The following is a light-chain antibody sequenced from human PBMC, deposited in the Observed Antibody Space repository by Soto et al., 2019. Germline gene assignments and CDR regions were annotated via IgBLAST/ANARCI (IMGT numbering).Light chain of an antibody. CDR3: QQYGSSLYT. CDR2: GAS. Sequence: EIVLTQSPGTLSLSPGERATLSCRASQSVSSSYLAWYQQKPGQAPRLLIYGASRRATGIPDRFSGSGSGTDFTLTISRLEPEDFPVYYCQQYGSSLYTFGQGTKLEIK. V-gene: IGKV3-20*01. J-gene: IGKJ2*01. CDR1: QSVSSSY.